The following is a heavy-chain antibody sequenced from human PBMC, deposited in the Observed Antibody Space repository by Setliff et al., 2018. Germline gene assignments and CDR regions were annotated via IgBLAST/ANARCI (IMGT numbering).Heavy chain of an antibody. V-gene: IGHV1-18*01. D-gene: IGHD2-2*01. J-gene: IGHJ4*02. Sequence: ASVKVSCKTSGYNFITTGISWVRQAPGQGPEWMGCISPYNGNTNYAQKYQGRVTMTTDTSTSTVYMELRSLRSDDTAVYYCARGPLDFVVVPAAAKFDYWGQGTLVTVSS. CDR2: ISPYNGNT. CDR1: GYNFITTG. CDR3: ARGPLDFVVVPAAAKFDY.